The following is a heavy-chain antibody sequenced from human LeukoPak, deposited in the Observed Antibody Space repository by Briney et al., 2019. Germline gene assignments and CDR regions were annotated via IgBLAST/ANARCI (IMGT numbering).Heavy chain of an antibody. Sequence: GGSLRLSCAASGFTFSSYSMNWVRQAPGKGLEWVSYISSSSSYIYYADSVKGRFTISRDNAKNSLYLQMNSLRAEDTAVYYCATDSSIPGFDYWGQGTLVTVSS. J-gene: IGHJ4*02. CDR2: ISSSSSYI. CDR3: ATDSSIPGFDY. D-gene: IGHD6-13*01. V-gene: IGHV3-21*05. CDR1: GFTFSSYS.